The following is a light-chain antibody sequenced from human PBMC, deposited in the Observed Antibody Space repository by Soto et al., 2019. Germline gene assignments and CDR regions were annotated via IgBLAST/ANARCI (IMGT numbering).Light chain of an antibody. J-gene: IGKJ4*01. CDR3: QKYNSYPST. V-gene: IGKV1-27*01. CDR2: DVS. Sequence: DIQMTQSPSSLFASVGDRVTITCRASHDITIDLAWYQQKPGKPPKLLISDVSKLQSGVPPRFSGSGYATDFTLTITNLQPEDVATYYCQKYNSYPSTFGGGTKVEI. CDR1: HDITID.